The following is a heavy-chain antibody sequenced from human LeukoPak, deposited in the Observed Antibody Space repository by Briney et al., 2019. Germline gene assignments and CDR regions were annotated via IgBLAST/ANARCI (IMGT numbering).Heavy chain of an antibody. D-gene: IGHD3-22*01. Sequence: PGGSLRLSCTASGFTFGDYAMSWVRQAPGKGLEWVGFIRSKAYGGTTEYAASVKGRFTISRDDSKSIAYLQMNSLKTEDTAVYYCTRVNGEGITMTSVYFDYWGQGTLVTVSS. V-gene: IGHV3-49*04. CDR1: GFTFGDYA. CDR3: TRVNGEGITMTSVYFDY. J-gene: IGHJ4*02. CDR2: IRSKAYGGTT.